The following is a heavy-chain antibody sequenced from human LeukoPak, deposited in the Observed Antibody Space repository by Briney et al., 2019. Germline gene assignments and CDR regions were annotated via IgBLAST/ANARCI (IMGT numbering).Heavy chain of an antibody. J-gene: IGHJ4*02. CDR1: GFTFSSYG. Sequence: GGSLRLSCAASGFTFSSYGMSWVRQAPGKGLEGVSAISGSGAGTYYAYSVKGRFTVSRDNSKNTLYLQMNSLRAEDTAVYYCAKGVYGDYDYWGQGTLVTVSS. D-gene: IGHD4-17*01. CDR2: ISGSGAGT. V-gene: IGHV3-23*01. CDR3: AKGVYGDYDY.